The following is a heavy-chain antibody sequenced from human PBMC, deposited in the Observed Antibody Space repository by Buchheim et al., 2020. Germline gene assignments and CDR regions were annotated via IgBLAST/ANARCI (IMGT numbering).Heavy chain of an antibody. CDR3: AGGRLLRSYCSGGSCADNDY. CDR2: INHSGST. CDR1: GGSFSGYY. Sequence: QVQLQQWGAGLLKPSETLSLTCAVYGGSFSGYYWSWIRQPPGKGLEWIGEINHSGSTNYNPSLKSRVTISVDTSKNQFSLKLSSVTAADTAVYYCAGGRLLRSYCSGGSCADNDYWGQGTL. J-gene: IGHJ4*02. D-gene: IGHD2-15*01. V-gene: IGHV4-34*01.